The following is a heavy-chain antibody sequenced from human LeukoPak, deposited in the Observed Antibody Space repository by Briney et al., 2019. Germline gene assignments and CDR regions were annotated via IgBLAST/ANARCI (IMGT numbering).Heavy chain of an antibody. V-gene: IGHV4-39*07. D-gene: IGHD3-16*01. CDR3: ARDERVMLTYAFDI. CDR2: IYYAGGT. J-gene: IGHJ3*02. Sequence: SETLSLTCSVSGGSITSSSYYWAWIRQSPEKGLEWIGSIYYAGGTNYSPSLKSRVTISVDTSKNQFSLRLNSVTAADTAVYYCARDERVMLTYAFDIWGQGTMVTVSS. CDR1: GGSITSSSYY.